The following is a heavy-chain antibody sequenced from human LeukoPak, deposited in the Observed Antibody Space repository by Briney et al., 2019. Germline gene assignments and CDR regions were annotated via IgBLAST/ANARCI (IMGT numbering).Heavy chain of an antibody. Sequence: SETLSLTCTVSGGSISSYYWSWIRQPAGKGLEWIGRIYISGSTNYNPSLKSRVTMSVDTSKNQFSLKLSSVTAADTAVYYCARVGFLEWLLLGDYWGQGTLVSVSS. D-gene: IGHD3-3*01. CDR1: GGSISSYY. CDR3: ARVGFLEWLLLGDY. J-gene: IGHJ4*02. V-gene: IGHV4-4*07. CDR2: IYISGST.